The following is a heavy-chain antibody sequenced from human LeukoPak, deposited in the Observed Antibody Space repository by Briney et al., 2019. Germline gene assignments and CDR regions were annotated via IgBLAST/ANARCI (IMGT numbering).Heavy chain of an antibody. D-gene: IGHD3-22*01. CDR2: ISSSSSYI. J-gene: IGHJ4*02. CDR3: AKDWGIWYYYDSSGQGYFDY. Sequence: PGGSLRLSCAASGFTFSSYSMNWVRQAPGKGLEWVSSISSSSSYIYYADSVKGRFTISRDNSKNTLYLQMNSLRAEDTAVYYCAKDWGIWYYYDSSGQGYFDYWGQGTLVTVSS. CDR1: GFTFSSYS. V-gene: IGHV3-21*04.